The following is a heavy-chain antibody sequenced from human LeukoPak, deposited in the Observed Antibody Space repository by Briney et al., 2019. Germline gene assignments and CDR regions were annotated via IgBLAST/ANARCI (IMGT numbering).Heavy chain of an antibody. J-gene: IGHJ4*02. Sequence: GASVKVSCKASGYTFTSYDINWVRQATGQELEWMGWMNPNSGNTDYAQKFQGRVTLTRNTSISTAYMELSRLRSEDTAVYYCARATKDIVVVVAAVLDYWGQGSLVTVSS. CDR3: ARATKDIVVVVAAVLDY. CDR2: MNPNSGNT. V-gene: IGHV1-8*01. CDR1: GYTFTSYD. D-gene: IGHD2-15*01.